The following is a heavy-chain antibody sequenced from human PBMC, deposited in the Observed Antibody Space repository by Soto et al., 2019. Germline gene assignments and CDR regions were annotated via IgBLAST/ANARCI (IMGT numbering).Heavy chain of an antibody. D-gene: IGHD2-15*01. CDR1: GFTFSSYG. V-gene: IGHV3-33*01. CDR3: AREEGYCSGGSCDYYGMDV. J-gene: IGHJ6*02. CDR2: IWYDGSNK. Sequence: QVQLVESGGGVVQPGRSLRLSCAASGFTFSSYGMHWVRQAPGKGLEWVAVIWYDGSNKYYADSVKGRFTISRDNSKNTLYLPMNSLRAEDTAVYYCAREEGYCSGGSCDYYGMDVWGQGTTVTVSS.